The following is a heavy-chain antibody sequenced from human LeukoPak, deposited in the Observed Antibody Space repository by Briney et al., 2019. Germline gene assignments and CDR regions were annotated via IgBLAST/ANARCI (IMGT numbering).Heavy chain of an antibody. D-gene: IGHD1-14*01. J-gene: IGHJ3*02. CDR1: GFTFSSYA. CDR3: AKVMGYEPDAFDI. CDR2: ISYDGSNK. Sequence: PGRSLRLSCAASGFTFSSYAMHWVRQAPGKGLEWVAVISYDGSNKYYADSVKGRFTISRDNSKNTLYLQMNSLRAEDTAVYYCAKVMGYEPDAFDIWGQGTMVTVSS. V-gene: IGHV3-30-3*01.